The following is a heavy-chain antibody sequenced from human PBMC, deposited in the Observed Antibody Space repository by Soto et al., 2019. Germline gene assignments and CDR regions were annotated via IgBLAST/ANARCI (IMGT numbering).Heavy chain of an antibody. CDR2: ISYDGSNK. Sequence: QVQLVESGGGVVQPGRSLRLSCAASGFTFSSYAMHWVRQAPGKGLEWVAVISYDGSNKYYADSVKGRFTISRDNSKNTLYLQMNSLRAEDTAVYYCARDQYYYDSSGSEIWGQGTLVTVSS. CDR1: GFTFSSYA. J-gene: IGHJ4*02. CDR3: ARDQYYYDSSGSEI. D-gene: IGHD3-22*01. V-gene: IGHV3-30-3*01.